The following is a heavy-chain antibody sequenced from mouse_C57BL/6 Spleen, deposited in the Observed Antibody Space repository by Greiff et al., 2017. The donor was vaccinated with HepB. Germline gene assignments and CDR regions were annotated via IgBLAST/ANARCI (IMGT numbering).Heavy chain of an antibody. CDR1: GFTFSDYG. CDR2: ISSGSSTI. CDR3: AKPYYGSTQAWFAY. V-gene: IGHV5-17*01. D-gene: IGHD1-1*01. J-gene: IGHJ3*01. Sequence: EVKLVESGGGLVKPGGSLKLSCAASGFTFSDYGMHWVRQAPEKGLEWVAYISSGSSTIYYADTVKGRFTISRDNAKNTLFLQMTSLRSEDTAMYYCAKPYYGSTQAWFAYWGQGTLFTVSA.